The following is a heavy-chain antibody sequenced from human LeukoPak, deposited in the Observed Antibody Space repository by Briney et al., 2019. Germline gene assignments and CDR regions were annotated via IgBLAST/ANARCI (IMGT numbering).Heavy chain of an antibody. V-gene: IGHV1-69*04. CDR3: ARGYDSSGYQDY. J-gene: IGHJ4*02. CDR2: IIPILGVA. CDR1: GGTFNNYA. Sequence: GASAKVSCKASGGTFNNYAITWVRQAPGQGLEWMGRIIPILGVATYAQKFQGRVMITADKSTSTAYMELTSLTSEDTAFYYCARGYDSSGYQDYWGQGTLVTVSS. D-gene: IGHD3-22*01.